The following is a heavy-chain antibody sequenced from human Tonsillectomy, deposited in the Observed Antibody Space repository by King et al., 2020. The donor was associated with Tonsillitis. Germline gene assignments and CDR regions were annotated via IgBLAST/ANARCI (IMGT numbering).Heavy chain of an antibody. J-gene: IGHJ6*03. V-gene: IGHV4-31*01. CDR1: GGSISSGGYY. CDR3: ARSITGTTEPDYYYYYYMDV. CDR2: IYYSGST. Sequence: VQLQESGPGLVKPSQTLSLTCTVSGGSISSGGYYWSWIRQHPGKGLEWIGYIYYSGSTYYNPSLKSLVTISVDTSKNQFSLKLSSVTAADTAVYDCARSITGTTEPDYYYYYYMDVWGKGTTVTVSS. D-gene: IGHD1-20*01.